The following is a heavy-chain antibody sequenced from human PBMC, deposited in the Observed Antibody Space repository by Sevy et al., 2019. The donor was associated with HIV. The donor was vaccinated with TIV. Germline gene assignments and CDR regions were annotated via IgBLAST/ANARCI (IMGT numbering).Heavy chain of an antibody. CDR1: GFTFSSYS. CDR3: ARGNKDYDFWSGYYLSDYGVLYYYYYGMDV. Sequence: GGSLRLSCAASGFTFSSYSMNWVRQAPGKGLEWVSYISSSSSTIYYADSVKGRFTISRDNAKNSLYLQMNSLRAEDTAVYYCARGNKDYDFWSGYYLSDYGVLYYYYYGMDVWGQGTTVTVSS. D-gene: IGHD3-3*01. V-gene: IGHV3-48*01. J-gene: IGHJ6*02. CDR2: ISSSSSTI.